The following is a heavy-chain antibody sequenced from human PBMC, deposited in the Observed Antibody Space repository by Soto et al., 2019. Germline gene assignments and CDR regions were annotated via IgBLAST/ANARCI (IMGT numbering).Heavy chain of an antibody. CDR2: ISYDGSNK. V-gene: IGHV3-30*18. Sequence: PGGSLRLSCAASGFTFSSYGMHWVRQAPGKGLEWVAVISYDGSNKYYADSVKGRFTISRDNSKNTLYLQMSSLRAEDTAVYYCAKEKKVRAKVPPTNGMDVWGQGTTVNVSS. CDR3: AKEKKVRAKVPPTNGMDV. CDR1: GFTFSSYG. J-gene: IGHJ6*01. D-gene: IGHD2-2*01.